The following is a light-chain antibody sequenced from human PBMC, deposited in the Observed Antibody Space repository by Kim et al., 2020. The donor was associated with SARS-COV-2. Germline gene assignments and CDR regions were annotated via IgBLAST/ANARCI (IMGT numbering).Light chain of an antibody. CDR3: QQYVSSTGT. CDR1: LSVSDNY. Sequence: LSPGERANPTCTPSLSVSDNYLGRYQQKPSQAPRLLIYGTSTRATGIADRFSGSGSGTDFTLTISRLEPEDFAVDYCQQYVSSTGTFGQGTKLEI. CDR2: GTS. J-gene: IGKJ2*01. V-gene: IGKV3-20*01.